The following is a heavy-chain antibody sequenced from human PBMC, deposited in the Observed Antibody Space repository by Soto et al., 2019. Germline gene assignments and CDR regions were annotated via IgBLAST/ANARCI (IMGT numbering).Heavy chain of an antibody. V-gene: IGHV4-34*01. CDR1: GGSFSGYY. D-gene: IGHD6-19*01. CDR2: INHSGST. CDR3: ARRLFGSGWTLDS. J-gene: IGHJ4*02. Sequence: PSETLSLTCAVYGGSFSGYYWSWIRQPPGKGLEWIGEINHSGSTNYNPSLKSRVTISVDTSKNQFSLNMNSVTAADTAVYYCARRLFGSGWTLDSWGQGALVTVSS.